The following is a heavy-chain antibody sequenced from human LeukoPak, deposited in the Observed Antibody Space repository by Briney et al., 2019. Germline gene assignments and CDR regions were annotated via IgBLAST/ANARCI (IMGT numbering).Heavy chain of an antibody. CDR2: ISGSGGST. CDR3: AKDGVVAADTALFDY. CDR1: GGTFRSYD. J-gene: IGHJ4*02. D-gene: IGHD2-15*01. V-gene: IGHV3-23*01. Sequence: AGSLTLSCAASGGTFRSYDMSWVRQAPGKGLEWVAAISGSGGSTYYADSVKGRFTISRDKYKNTLYLQMNSLRAEDTAVFYCAKDGVVAADTALFDYWGRGTLVTVSS.